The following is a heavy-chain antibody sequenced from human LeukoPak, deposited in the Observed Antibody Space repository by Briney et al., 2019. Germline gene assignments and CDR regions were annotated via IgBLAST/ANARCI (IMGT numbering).Heavy chain of an antibody. CDR3: AKDPLQYGSGSYYFDY. V-gene: IGHV3-30*02. J-gene: IGHJ4*02. CDR2: MSFDGNNK. Sequence: GGSLRLSCAASGFSLGSCGMHWVRQAPGKGLEWVAFMSFDGNNKYYADSVKGRFTISRDSSKNTLYLQMNSLRAEDTAVYYCAKDPLQYGSGSYYFDYWGQGTLVTVSS. D-gene: IGHD3-10*01. CDR1: GFSLGSCG.